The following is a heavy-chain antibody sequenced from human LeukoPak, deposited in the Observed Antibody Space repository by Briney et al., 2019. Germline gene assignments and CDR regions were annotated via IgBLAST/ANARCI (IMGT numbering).Heavy chain of an antibody. D-gene: IGHD3-9*01. V-gene: IGHV3-23*01. CDR3: AKDLEYDILTGYLRGGAFDI. J-gene: IGHJ3*02. CDR2: ISGSGGST. CDR1: GFTFSSYA. Sequence: GGSLRLSCAASGFTFSSYAMSWVRQAPGKGLEWVSAISGSGGSTYYADSVKGRFTISRDNSKNTLYLQMNSLRAEDTAVYYCAKDLEYDILTGYLRGGAFDIWGQGTMVTVSS.